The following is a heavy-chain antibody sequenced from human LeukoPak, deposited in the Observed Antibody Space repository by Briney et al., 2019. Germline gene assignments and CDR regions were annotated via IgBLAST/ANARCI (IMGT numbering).Heavy chain of an antibody. V-gene: IGHV1-46*01. CDR1: GDTFSRCD. J-gene: IGHJ4*02. CDR2: IASRGGST. Sequence: ASVKLSCKASGDTFSRCDIHWLRQAPGQGLEWMGSIASRGGSTRYAQKFQGRVTLTRDTSTTTLNMEMSGLRSEDTVVYYCARQGKSYYDFWSASNTRGPYDYWGQGTLITVSS. CDR3: ARQGKSYYDFWSASNTRGPYDY. D-gene: IGHD3-3*01.